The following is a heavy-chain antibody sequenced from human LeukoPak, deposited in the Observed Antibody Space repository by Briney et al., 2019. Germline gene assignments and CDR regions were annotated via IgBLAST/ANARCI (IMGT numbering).Heavy chain of an antibody. D-gene: IGHD5-24*01. Sequence: KSGGSLRLSCAASGFTFSSYSMNWVRQAPGKGLEWVSSISSSSSYIYYADSVKGRFTISRDNAKNSLYLQMNSLRAEDTAVYYCARDRGRRRDGYNYPFDYWGQGTLVTVSS. V-gene: IGHV3-21*01. CDR2: ISSSSSYI. CDR1: GFTFSSYS. J-gene: IGHJ4*02. CDR3: ARDRGRRRDGYNYPFDY.